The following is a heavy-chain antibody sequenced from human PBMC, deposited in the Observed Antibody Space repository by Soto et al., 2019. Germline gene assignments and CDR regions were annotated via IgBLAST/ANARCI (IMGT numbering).Heavy chain of an antibody. J-gene: IGHJ6*02. CDR2: ISSSSSTI. CDR3: SHIALAAKFDYYYGRDV. Sequence: EVQVVESGGGLVQPGGSLRLSCVVSGFSFSTYSMNWVRLAPGKGLEWVSYISSSSSTIYYADSVQGRFTISRDNTKNSLFLQMNSLGAEDTAVYYCSHIALAAKFDYYYGRDVWGQGTTVTVSS. D-gene: IGHD6-19*01. V-gene: IGHV3-48*01. CDR1: GFSFSTYS.